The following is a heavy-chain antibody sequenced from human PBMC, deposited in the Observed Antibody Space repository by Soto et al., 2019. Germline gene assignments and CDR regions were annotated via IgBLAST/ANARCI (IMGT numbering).Heavy chain of an antibody. J-gene: IGHJ4*02. V-gene: IGHV3-53*01. Sequence: GSLRLSCAASGFTVSSNYMSWVRQAPWKGLEWVSVIYSGGSTYYADSVKGRFTISRDNSKNTLYLQMNSLRAEDTAVYYCARWLQLPKHFDYWGQGTLVTV. CDR2: IYSGGST. CDR3: ARWLQLPKHFDY. D-gene: IGHD5-12*01. CDR1: GFTVSSNY.